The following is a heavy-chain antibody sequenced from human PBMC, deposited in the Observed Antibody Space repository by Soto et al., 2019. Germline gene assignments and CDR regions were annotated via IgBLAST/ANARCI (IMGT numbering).Heavy chain of an antibody. J-gene: IGHJ4*01. Sequence: PSDTLSLTCTVSGYSISSDSYWAWIRQPPGKGPEWIASIYHGGTTFYNPSLKSRITISVDTSNNQFSLKLTSVTAADTAVYYCARVHVMVVAGSTFDYWGHGTLVTVSS. CDR3: ARVHVMVVAGSTFDY. D-gene: IGHD6-19*01. V-gene: IGHV4-38-2*02. CDR2: IYHGGTT. CDR1: GYSISSDSY.